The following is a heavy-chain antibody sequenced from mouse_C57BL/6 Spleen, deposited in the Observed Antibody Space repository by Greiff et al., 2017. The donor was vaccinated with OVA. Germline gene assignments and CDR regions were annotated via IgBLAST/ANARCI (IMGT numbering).Heavy chain of an antibody. CDR2: ISSSGST. V-gene: IGHV3-8*01. CDR3: ARYSDYDGDFDY. D-gene: IGHD2-4*01. J-gene: IGHJ2*01. Sequence: DVQLQESGPGLAKPSQTLSLTCSVTGYSITSDYWNWIRKFPGTKLEYMGYISSSGSTYYNPSLKSRISITRDTSKNQYYLQLNSVTTEDTTTYYCARYSDYDGDFDYWGQGTTLTVSS. CDR1: GYSITSDY.